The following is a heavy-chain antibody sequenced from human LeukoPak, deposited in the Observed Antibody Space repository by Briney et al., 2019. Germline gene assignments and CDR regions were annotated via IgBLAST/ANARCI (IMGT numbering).Heavy chain of an antibody. CDR2: IYHSGST. CDR3: AKSDRTLRTEGFDP. Sequence: SGTLSLTCAVSGGSISSSNWWSWVRQPPGKGLEWIGEIYHSGSTNYNPSLKSRVTISVDKSKNQFSLKLSSVTAADTAVYYCAKSDRTLRTEGFDPGAREPWSPSPQ. V-gene: IGHV4-4*02. D-gene: IGHD1-14*01. CDR1: GGSISSSNW. J-gene: IGHJ5*02.